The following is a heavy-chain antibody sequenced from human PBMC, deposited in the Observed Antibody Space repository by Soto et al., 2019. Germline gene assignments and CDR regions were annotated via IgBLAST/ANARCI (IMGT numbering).Heavy chain of an antibody. J-gene: IGHJ4*02. Sequence: QVQLVQSGAEVKKPGSSVKVSCKASGGTFSTYAITWVRQAPGQGLEWLGGIIPIFGTTDYARKFQGRVTITAAESTSTVFIELSSLTSEDTAVYYCARGVRAYYLDYWGQGTLVTVSS. CDR2: IIPIFGTT. CDR3: ARGVRAYYLDY. CDR1: GGTFSTYA. D-gene: IGHD1-26*01. V-gene: IGHV1-69*01.